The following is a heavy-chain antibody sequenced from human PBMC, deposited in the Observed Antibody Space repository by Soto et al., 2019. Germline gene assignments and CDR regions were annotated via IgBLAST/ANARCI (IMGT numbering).Heavy chain of an antibody. CDR1: GGSISSGGYY. J-gene: IGHJ4*02. CDR3: ARWRMLAAAGTSNFDY. V-gene: IGHV4-31*03. CDR2: IYYSGST. D-gene: IGHD6-13*01. Sequence: SETLSLTCTVSGGSISSGGYYWSWIRQHPGKGLEWIGYIYYSGSTYYNPSLKSRVTISVDTSKNQFSLKLSSVTAADTAVYYCARWRMLAAAGTSNFDYWGQGTLVTVSS.